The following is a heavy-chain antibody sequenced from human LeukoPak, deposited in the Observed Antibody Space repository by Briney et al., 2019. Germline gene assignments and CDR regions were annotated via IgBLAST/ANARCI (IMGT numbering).Heavy chain of an antibody. V-gene: IGHV3-20*04. J-gene: IGHJ4*02. CDR1: GFTFDDYG. CDR2: INWNGGST. Sequence: GGSLRLSCAASGFTFDDYGMSWVRQAPGKGLEWVSGINWNGGSTGYADSVKGRFTISRDNDKNLLYLQMNSLRVEDTAVYYCARDSVGYSSGWFEKWGQGTLVTVSS. D-gene: IGHD6-19*01. CDR3: ARDSVGYSSGWFEK.